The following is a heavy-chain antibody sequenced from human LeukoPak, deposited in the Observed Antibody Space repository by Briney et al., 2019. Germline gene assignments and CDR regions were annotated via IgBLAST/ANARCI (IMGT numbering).Heavy chain of an antibody. CDR1: GGIFSSYA. V-gene: IGHV1-69*13. D-gene: IGHD3-16*02. J-gene: IGHJ6*03. CDR2: IIPIFGTA. CDR3: ARGPSYDYVWGSYRYDYYYYMDV. Sequence: ASVKVSCKASGGIFSSYAISWVRQAPGQGLEWMGGIIPIFGTANYAQKFQGRVTITADESTSTAYMELSSLRSEDTAVYYCARGPSYDYVWGSYRYDYYYYMDVWGKGTTVTVSS.